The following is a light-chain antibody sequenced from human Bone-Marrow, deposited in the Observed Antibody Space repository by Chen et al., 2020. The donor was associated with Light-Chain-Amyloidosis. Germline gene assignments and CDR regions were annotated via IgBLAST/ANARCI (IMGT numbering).Light chain of an antibody. CDR3: SSYTITNTLV. J-gene: IGLJ1*01. Sequence: QSALTQPASVSGSPGQSITISCTGTSSDVVGDNHVSWYQQHPDKAPKLMIYEVTNRPSWVPVRFSGSKSDNTASLTSSGLQTEDEADYFCSSYTITNTLVFGSGTRVTVL. CDR2: EVT. V-gene: IGLV2-14*01. CDR1: SSDVVGDNH.